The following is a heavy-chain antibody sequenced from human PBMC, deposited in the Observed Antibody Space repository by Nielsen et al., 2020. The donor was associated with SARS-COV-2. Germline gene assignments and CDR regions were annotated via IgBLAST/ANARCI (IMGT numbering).Heavy chain of an antibody. Sequence: ASVKVSCKASGYTFTDYYIHWVRQAPGQGLEWMGRINLYSCGTNYAQKFQGTVTMTRDASISTVYMELTSDDTAVYYCARARATIFGLVMSYGMDVWGQGTTVAVSS. CDR3: ARARATIFGLVMSYGMDV. D-gene: IGHD3/OR15-3a*01. J-gene: IGHJ6*02. V-gene: IGHV1-2*06. CDR1: GYTFTDYY. CDR2: INLYSCGT.